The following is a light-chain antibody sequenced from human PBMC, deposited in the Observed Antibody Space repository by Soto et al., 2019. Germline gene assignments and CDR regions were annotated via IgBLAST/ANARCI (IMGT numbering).Light chain of an antibody. J-gene: IGKJ1*01. CDR3: QQYSDSPPT. V-gene: IGKV3-20*01. CDR2: GAS. Sequence: IVLTQSPGTLSLSPGDRATLSCRASQRVSSRYLAWYQQKPGQAPSLLIFGASNRATGIPDRFGGSGSGTDFNFTIGRLEPEDFAMYYCQQYSDSPPTFGQGTKVEIK. CDR1: QRVSSRY.